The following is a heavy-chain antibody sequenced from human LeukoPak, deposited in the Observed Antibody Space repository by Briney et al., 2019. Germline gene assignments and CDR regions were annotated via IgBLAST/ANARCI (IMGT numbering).Heavy chain of an antibody. CDR3: VRNLYGSGSYAFDF. J-gene: IGHJ3*01. D-gene: IGHD3-10*01. Sequence: GESLRLSCAASGFTFSSYTMNWVRQAPGKGLEWVSSISTGSGYIYYADSVKGRFTISRDNAKNSLYLQMSSLRAEDTAVYYCVRNLYGSGSYAFDFWGQGTIVTVSS. CDR2: ISTGSGYI. CDR1: GFTFSSYT. V-gene: IGHV3-21*01.